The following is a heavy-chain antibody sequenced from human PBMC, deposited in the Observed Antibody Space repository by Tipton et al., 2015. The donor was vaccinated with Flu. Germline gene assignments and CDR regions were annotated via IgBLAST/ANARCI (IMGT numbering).Heavy chain of an antibody. CDR2: INHSGST. CDR1: GGSFSGYY. V-gene: IGHV4-34*01. Sequence: TLSLTCAVYGGSFSGYYWSWIRQPPGKGLEWIGEINHSGSTNYNPSLKSRVTISGDTSKNQFSLKLSSVTAADTAVYYCARLSLSFNAFDIWGQGTTVIVSS. D-gene: IGHD2/OR15-2a*01. J-gene: IGHJ3*02. CDR3: ARLSLSFNAFDI.